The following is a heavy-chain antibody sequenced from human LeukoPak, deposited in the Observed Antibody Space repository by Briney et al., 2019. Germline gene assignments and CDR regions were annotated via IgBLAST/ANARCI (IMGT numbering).Heavy chain of an antibody. Sequence: GGSLRLSCAASGFTFSSYAMHWVRQAPGKGLEWVANIKQDGSEKYYVDSVKGRFTISRDNAENSLYLQMNSLRAEDTAVYYRARDYSGHNWFDPWGQGTLVTVSS. J-gene: IGHJ5*02. CDR1: GFTFSSYA. D-gene: IGHD6-19*01. V-gene: IGHV3-7*01. CDR3: ARDYSGHNWFDP. CDR2: IKQDGSEK.